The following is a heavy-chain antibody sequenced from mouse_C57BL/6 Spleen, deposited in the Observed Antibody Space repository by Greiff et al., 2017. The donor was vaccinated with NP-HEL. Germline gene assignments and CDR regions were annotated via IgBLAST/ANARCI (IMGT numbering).Heavy chain of an antibody. V-gene: IGHV1-64*01. D-gene: IGHD4-1*01. CDR1: GYTFTSSW. J-gene: IGHJ2*01. CDR2: IHPNSGST. CDR3: ARDWEVYFDY. Sequence: VKLPQPGAELVKPGASVKLSCKASGYTFTSSWMHWVKQRPGQGLEWIGMIHPNSGSTNYNEKFKSKATLTVDKSSSTAYMQLSSLTSEDSAVYYCARDWEVYFDYWGQGTTRTVSS.